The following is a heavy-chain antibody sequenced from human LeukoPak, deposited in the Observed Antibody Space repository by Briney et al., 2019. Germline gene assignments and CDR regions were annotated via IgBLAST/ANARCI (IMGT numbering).Heavy chain of an antibody. Sequence: GGSLRLSCAASGFTFSDYYMSWIRQAPGKGLEWVSYISSSNSYTNYADSVKGRFYADSVKGLFTISRDNAKNSLYLQMNSLRAEDTAVYYCASLTYYFDSSGYYPGYFQHWGQGTLVTVSS. V-gene: IGHV3-11*03. CDR3: ASLTYYFDSSGYYPGYFQH. CDR1: GFTFSDYY. D-gene: IGHD3-22*01. J-gene: IGHJ1*01. CDR2: ISSSNSYT.